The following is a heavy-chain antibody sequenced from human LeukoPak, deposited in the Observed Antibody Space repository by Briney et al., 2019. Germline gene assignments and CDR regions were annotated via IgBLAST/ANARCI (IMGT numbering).Heavy chain of an antibody. CDR1: GFTFSSYA. CDR3: ARAAADIVVVVAATEGSDNWFDP. Sequence: HPGGSLRLSCAASGFTFSSYAMHWVRQAPGKGLEWVSYISSSSSTIYYADSVKGRFTISRDNSKNTLYLQMNSLRAEDTAVYYCARAAADIVVVVAATEGSDNWFDPWGEGTLVTVSS. V-gene: IGHV3-48*01. D-gene: IGHD2-15*01. J-gene: IGHJ5*02. CDR2: ISSSSSTI.